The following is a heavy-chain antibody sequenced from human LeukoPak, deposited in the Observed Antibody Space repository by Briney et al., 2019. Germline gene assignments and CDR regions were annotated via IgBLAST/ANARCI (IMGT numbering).Heavy chain of an antibody. CDR1: GFSVSGNY. CDR2: LHSGGGT. J-gene: IGHJ4*02. V-gene: IGHV3-66*01. Sequence: GGSLRLSCAVSGFSVSGNYMSWVRQAPGQGLEWVSVLHSGGGTFYTDSVRGRFTISRDNFKNTLYLQMNSLTDEDTAVYYCTTGARSHGYLFDRWGQGTLVTVSS. D-gene: IGHD5-18*01. CDR3: TTGARSHGYLFDR.